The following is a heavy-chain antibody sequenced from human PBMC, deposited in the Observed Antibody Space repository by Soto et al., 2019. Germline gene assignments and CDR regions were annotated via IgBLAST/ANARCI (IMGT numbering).Heavy chain of an antibody. J-gene: IGHJ6*02. CDR1: GFTFRNYD. CDR3: ARTDRDFYGLGV. CDR2: ISAAGDP. Sequence: EVQLVESGGGLVQPGGSLRLSCEASGFTFRNYDMHWVRQGTGKGLEWVSGISAAGDPDYADSVEGRFTISRENAQNPFCLQMNSLRVGDTAVYYCARTDRDFYGLGVWGQGTTVIVSS. V-gene: IGHV3-13*05.